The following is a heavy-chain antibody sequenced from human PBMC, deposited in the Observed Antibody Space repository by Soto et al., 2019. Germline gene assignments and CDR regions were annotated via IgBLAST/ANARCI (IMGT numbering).Heavy chain of an antibody. Sequence: EVQLVESGGGLVQPGGSLRLSCAGSGITFRSYWMHWIRKAPGKGLVWVSHINNDASIINYADSVKGRFTISRDNARNTLYLQMTSLRVDDTAIYYCASDAAAGLKFWGQGTLVTVSS. V-gene: IGHV3-74*01. CDR1: GITFRSYW. CDR3: ASDAAAGLKF. J-gene: IGHJ4*02. CDR2: INNDASII. D-gene: IGHD6-13*01.